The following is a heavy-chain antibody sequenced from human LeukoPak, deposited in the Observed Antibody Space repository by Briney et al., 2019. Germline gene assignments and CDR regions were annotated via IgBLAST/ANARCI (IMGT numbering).Heavy chain of an antibody. CDR1: GFIFRNYA. CDR2: ITGSGDTT. D-gene: IGHD3-9*01. Sequence: GGSLRLSYAASGFIFRNYAMSWVRQAPGKGLEWVSAITGSGDTTYYADSVKGRFTISRGNSKNTLYVEMNTLRAEDTAVYYCAKWGDYDILTGYYVSDFWGQGTLVTVSS. J-gene: IGHJ4*02. V-gene: IGHV3-23*01. CDR3: AKWGDYDILTGYYVSDF.